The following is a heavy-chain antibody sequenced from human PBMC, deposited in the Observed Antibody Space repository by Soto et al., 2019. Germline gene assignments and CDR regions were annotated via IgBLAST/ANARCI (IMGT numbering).Heavy chain of an antibody. CDR1: GCSISSSSYY. D-gene: IGHD6-19*01. Sequence: SETLSLTCPVSGCSISSSSYYWGWIRQPPGKGLEWIGYIYYSGSPYYNPSLKSRVTISVDTSKNQFSLKLSSVTAADTAVYYCAVPAASVAGASGSYYYYGMDVWGQGTTVTVSS. CDR3: AVPAASVAGASGSYYYYGMDV. V-gene: IGHV4-39*01. CDR2: IYYSGSP. J-gene: IGHJ6*02.